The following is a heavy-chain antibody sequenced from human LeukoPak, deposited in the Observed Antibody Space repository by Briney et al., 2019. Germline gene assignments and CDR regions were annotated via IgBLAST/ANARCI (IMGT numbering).Heavy chain of an antibody. Sequence: SETLSLTCTVSGGSISSSSYYWGWIRQPPGKGLEWIGSIYYSGSTYYNPSLKSRVTISVDTSKNQFSLKLSSVPAADTAVYYCARPALRTPLTYFDYWGQGTLVTVSS. CDR3: ARPALRTPLTYFDY. D-gene: IGHD5-12*01. CDR1: GGSISSSSYY. J-gene: IGHJ4*02. V-gene: IGHV4-39*07. CDR2: IYYSGST.